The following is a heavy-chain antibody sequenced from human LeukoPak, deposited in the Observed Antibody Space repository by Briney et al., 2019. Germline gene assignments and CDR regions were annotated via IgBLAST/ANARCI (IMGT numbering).Heavy chain of an antibody. D-gene: IGHD3-22*01. CDR2: MNPNSGNT. CDR3: AKIDSNDDTYYYDSSGYYPDY. Sequence: ASVKVSCKASGYTFTSYDINWVRQATGQGLEWMGWMNPNSGNTGYAQKFQGRVTMTRNTSISTAYMELSSLRSEDTAVYYCAKIDSNDDTYYYDSSGYYPDYWGQGTLVTVSS. V-gene: IGHV1-8*01. CDR1: GYTFTSYD. J-gene: IGHJ4*02.